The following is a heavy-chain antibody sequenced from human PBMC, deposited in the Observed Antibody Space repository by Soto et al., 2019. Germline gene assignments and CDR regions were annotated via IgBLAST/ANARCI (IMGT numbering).Heavy chain of an antibody. CDR3: AKDEGPVPAADNWFDP. Sequence: GGSLRLSCAASGFTFDDYAMHWVRQAPGKGLEWVSGISWNSGSIGYADSVKGRFTISRDNAKNSLYLQMNSLRAEDTALYYCAKDEGPVPAADNWFDPWGQGTLVTVSS. CDR2: ISWNSGSI. V-gene: IGHV3-9*01. CDR1: GFTFDDYA. J-gene: IGHJ5*02. D-gene: IGHD2-2*01.